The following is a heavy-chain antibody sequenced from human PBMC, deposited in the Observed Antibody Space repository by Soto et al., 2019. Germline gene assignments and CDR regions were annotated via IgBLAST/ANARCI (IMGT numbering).Heavy chain of an antibody. D-gene: IGHD1-26*01. Sequence: PGGSLRLSCAASGFTFSSYAMSWVRQAPGKGLEWVSAISGSGGSTYYADSVKGRFTISRDNSKNTLYLQMNSLRAEDTAVYYCATREDIVGATTENYYYYGMDVWGQGTTVTVSS. CDR2: ISGSGGST. J-gene: IGHJ6*02. CDR1: GFTFSSYA. V-gene: IGHV3-23*01. CDR3: ATREDIVGATTENYYYYGMDV.